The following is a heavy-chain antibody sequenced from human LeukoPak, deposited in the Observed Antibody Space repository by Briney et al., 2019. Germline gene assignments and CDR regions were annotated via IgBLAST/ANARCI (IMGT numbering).Heavy chain of an antibody. CDR3: ARVRSVTGFFDY. Sequence: ASVKVSCKASGYTFTSYAMHWVRQAPGQRLEWMGWINAGNGNTKYSQTFQGRVTITRDTSASIAYMELSSLRSEDTAVYYCARVRSVTGFFDYWGQGTLVTVSS. J-gene: IGHJ4*02. CDR1: GYTFTSYA. V-gene: IGHV1-3*01. D-gene: IGHD1-20*01. CDR2: INAGNGNT.